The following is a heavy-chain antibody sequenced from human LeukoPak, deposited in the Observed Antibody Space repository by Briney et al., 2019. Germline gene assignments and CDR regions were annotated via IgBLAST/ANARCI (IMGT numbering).Heavy chain of an antibody. D-gene: IGHD4-17*01. CDR1: GGSISSYY. Sequence: PSEALSLTCTVSGGSISSYYWSWIRQPPGKGLEWIGYIYYSGSTNYNPSLRSRVTISVDTSKNQFSLKLSSVTAADTAVYYCARGGNYGDYDGYFDYWGQGTLVTVSS. V-gene: IGHV4-59*08. CDR3: ARGGNYGDYDGYFDY. J-gene: IGHJ4*02. CDR2: IYYSGST.